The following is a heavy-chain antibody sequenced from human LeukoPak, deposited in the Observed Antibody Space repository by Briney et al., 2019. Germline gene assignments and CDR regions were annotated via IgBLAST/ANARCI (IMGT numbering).Heavy chain of an antibody. Sequence: GGSLRLSCAASGFTFSSYSMNWVRQAPGKGLEWVSYISSSSSTIYYADSVKGRFTISRDNAKNSLYLQMNSLRAEDTAVYYCARDSRQDYYDSSGYLWFAFDIWGQGTMVTVSS. CDR3: ARDSRQDYYDSSGYLWFAFDI. D-gene: IGHD3-22*01. CDR2: ISSSSSTI. CDR1: GFTFSSYS. J-gene: IGHJ3*02. V-gene: IGHV3-48*01.